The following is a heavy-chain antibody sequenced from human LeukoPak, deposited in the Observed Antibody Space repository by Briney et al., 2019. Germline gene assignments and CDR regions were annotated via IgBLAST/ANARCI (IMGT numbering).Heavy chain of an antibody. CDR1: EFSVSNIY. Sequence: GGSLRLSCAASEFSVSNIYMSWVRHAPGEGLGWGSVIYSAGSTSYAASVKGTFTISRDNSKNTLPLQMNSLRPEDTAVYYCARVRGAYSYYFDYWGQGTLVTVSS. CDR2: IYSAGST. CDR3: ARVRGAYSYYFDY. D-gene: IGHD3-16*01. V-gene: IGHV3-66*01. J-gene: IGHJ4*02.